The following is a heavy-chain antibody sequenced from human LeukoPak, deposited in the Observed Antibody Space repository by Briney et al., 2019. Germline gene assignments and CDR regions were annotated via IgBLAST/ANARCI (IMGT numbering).Heavy chain of an antibody. CDR2: IIPILGIA. Sequence: SVKVSCKASGRTFSSYAISWVRQAPGQGLEWMGRIIPILGIANYAQKFQGRVTITADKSTSTAYMELSSLRSEDTAVYYCARSEDYYDSSGFYDYWGQGTLVTVSS. V-gene: IGHV1-69*04. CDR3: ARSEDYYDSSGFYDY. J-gene: IGHJ4*02. D-gene: IGHD3-22*01. CDR1: GRTFSSYA.